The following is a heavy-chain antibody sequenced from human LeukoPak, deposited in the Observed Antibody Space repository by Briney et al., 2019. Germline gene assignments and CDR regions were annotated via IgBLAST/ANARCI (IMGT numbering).Heavy chain of an antibody. CDR2: IYSGGRT. CDR3: AKGLRTGVGPYMGYHYYMDV. J-gene: IGHJ6*03. Sequence: GGSLRLSCAASEFTVSATYMTWVRQAPGKGLEWVSIIYSGGRTYYADSVKGRFTISRDNFYNTVSLQMNSLRDEDTGVYYCAKGLRTGVGPYMGYHYYMDVWGKGATVTVSS. CDR1: EFTVSATY. V-gene: IGHV3-53*01. D-gene: IGHD3-16*01.